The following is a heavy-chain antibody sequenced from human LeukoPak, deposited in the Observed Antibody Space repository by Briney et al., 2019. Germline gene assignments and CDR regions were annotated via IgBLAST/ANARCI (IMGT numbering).Heavy chain of an antibody. CDR1: GFTFSSYS. D-gene: IGHD3-10*01. V-gene: IGHV3-21*01. CDR3: GRGPPGGGWGGYYGGGGYYFDY. CDR2: ISSSSSYI. Sequence: GGSLRLSCAASGFTFSSYSMNWVRQAPGKGLEWVSSISSSSSYIYYADSVKGRFTISRDNAKNSLYLQMNSLRAEDTAVYYCGRGPPGGGWGGYYGGGGYYFDYWGQGTLVTVSS. J-gene: IGHJ4*02.